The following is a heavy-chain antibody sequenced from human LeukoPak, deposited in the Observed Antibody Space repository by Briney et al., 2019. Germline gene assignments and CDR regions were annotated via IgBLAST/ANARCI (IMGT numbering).Heavy chain of an antibody. CDR2: IRYDGSNT. CDR3: AKPRSLNMVGGAVDY. J-gene: IGHJ4*02. Sequence: GGSLRLSCAASGFTFSSYGIHWVRQAPGKGLEWVAFIRYDGSNTYYADSVKGRFTFSRDNSMNTLYLRMNSLRAEDTAVYYCAKPRSLNMVGGAVDYWGQGTLVTVSS. V-gene: IGHV3-30*02. D-gene: IGHD2-15*01. CDR1: GFTFSSYG.